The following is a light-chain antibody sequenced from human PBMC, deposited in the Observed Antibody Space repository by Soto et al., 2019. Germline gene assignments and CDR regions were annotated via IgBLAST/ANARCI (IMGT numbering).Light chain of an antibody. J-gene: IGKJ1*01. Sequence: EIGMTQSPAILSVSTGERVTLSCRANQSISSNLAWYQQKPGHTPRLLIYGATTRATGIPARFSGSGSGTDFTLTINSLQSEDFAVYYCQMYNNWPLTFGQGTKVDIK. CDR1: QSISSN. CDR2: GAT. CDR3: QMYNNWPLT. V-gene: IGKV3D-15*01.